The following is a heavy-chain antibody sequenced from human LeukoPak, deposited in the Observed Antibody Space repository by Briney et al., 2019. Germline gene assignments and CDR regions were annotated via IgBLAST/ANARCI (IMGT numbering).Heavy chain of an antibody. Sequence: GGSLRLSCAASGFTFSNYGMHWVRQAPGKGLEWVSYISFSVNTKYYGDSVKGRFTISRDNAKNSLYLHMDSLRAEDTAMYYCARGAYSSGWAYFDHWGQGTLVTVSS. J-gene: IGHJ4*02. CDR3: ARGAYSSGWAYFDH. CDR1: GFTFSNYG. D-gene: IGHD6-19*01. CDR2: ISFSVNTK. V-gene: IGHV3-48*04.